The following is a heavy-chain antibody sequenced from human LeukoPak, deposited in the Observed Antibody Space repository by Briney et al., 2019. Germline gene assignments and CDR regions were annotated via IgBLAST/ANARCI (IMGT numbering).Heavy chain of an antibody. Sequence: GGSLRLSCAPSGFIFKSYSMKWVRHAPGKGPVWGSYISSSSGTGTRYYADSVKGRFSISREDAKTSLYLQMNSLRAEDTAVYYCAREAPYGDYFSDAFDIWGQGTMVTVSS. J-gene: IGHJ3*02. V-gene: IGHV3-48*04. CDR1: GFIFKSYS. D-gene: IGHD4-17*01. CDR2: ISSSSGTGTR. CDR3: AREAPYGDYFSDAFDI.